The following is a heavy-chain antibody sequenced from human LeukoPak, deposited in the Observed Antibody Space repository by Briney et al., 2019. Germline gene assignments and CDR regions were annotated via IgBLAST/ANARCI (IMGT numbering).Heavy chain of an antibody. V-gene: IGHV4-59*01. Sequence: PSETLSLTCTVSGGYISGYYWSWIRQPPGKGLEWIGHIYYSGSTKYNPSLKSRVTMSVDTSRNQFSLKLSSVTAADTAVYYCARGGLENGYHSNDGFDIWGQGTMVTVSS. J-gene: IGHJ3*02. D-gene: IGHD3-22*01. CDR1: GGYISGYY. CDR3: ARGGLENGYHSNDGFDI. CDR2: IYYSGST.